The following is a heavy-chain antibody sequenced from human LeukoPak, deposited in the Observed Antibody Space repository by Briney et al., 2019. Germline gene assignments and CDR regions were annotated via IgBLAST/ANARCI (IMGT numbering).Heavy chain of an antibody. CDR3: ARTDEGDYYDSSGYSDPGDY. CDR2: IWYDGSNK. D-gene: IGHD3-22*01. CDR1: GFTFSSYG. Sequence: GRSLRLSCAASGFTFSSYGMHWVRQAPGKGLEWVAVIWYDGSNKYYADSVKGRFTISRDNSKNTLYLQMNSLRAEDTAVYYCARTDEGDYYDSSGYSDPGDYWGQGTLVTVSS. V-gene: IGHV3-33*01. J-gene: IGHJ4*02.